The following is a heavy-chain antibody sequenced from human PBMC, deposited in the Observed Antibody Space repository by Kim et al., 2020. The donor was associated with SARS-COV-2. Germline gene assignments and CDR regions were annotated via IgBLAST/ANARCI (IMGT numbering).Heavy chain of an antibody. Sequence: SETLSLTCTVSGGSISSGGYYWSWIRQHPGKGLEWIGYIYYSGSTYYNPSLKSRVTISVDTSKNQFSLKLSSVTAADTAVYYCARVPPPYSSSWYYFDYWGQGTLVTVSS. V-gene: IGHV4-31*03. CDR1: GGSISSGGYY. CDR3: ARVPPPYSSSWYYFDY. J-gene: IGHJ4*02. CDR2: IYYSGST. D-gene: IGHD6-13*01.